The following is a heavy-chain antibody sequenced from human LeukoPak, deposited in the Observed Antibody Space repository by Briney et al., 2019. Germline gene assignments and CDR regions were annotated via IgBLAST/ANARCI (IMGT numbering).Heavy chain of an antibody. V-gene: IGHV4-61*05. CDR3: ARSNVAVAGMEFDY. CDR2: IYYSGST. Sequence: SETLSLTCTVSGGSISSSSYYWSWIRQPPGKGLEWIGYIYYSGSTNYSPSLKSRVTMSVDTSKNQLSLKLSSVTAADTAVYYCARSNVAVAGMEFDYWGQGTLVTVSS. J-gene: IGHJ4*02. CDR1: GGSISSSSYY. D-gene: IGHD6-19*01.